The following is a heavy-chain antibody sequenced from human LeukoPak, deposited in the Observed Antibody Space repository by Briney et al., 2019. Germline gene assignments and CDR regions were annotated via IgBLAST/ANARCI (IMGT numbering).Heavy chain of an antibody. J-gene: IGHJ4*02. Sequence: PSETLSLTCAVYGGSFSGYYWSWIRQPPGKGLEWIGEINHSGSTNYNPSLKSRVTISVDTSKNQFSLKLSSVTAADTAVYYCATSRWLQLVYWGQGTLVTVSS. CDR1: GGSFSGYY. CDR2: INHSGST. D-gene: IGHD5-24*01. CDR3: ATSRWLQLVY. V-gene: IGHV4-34*01.